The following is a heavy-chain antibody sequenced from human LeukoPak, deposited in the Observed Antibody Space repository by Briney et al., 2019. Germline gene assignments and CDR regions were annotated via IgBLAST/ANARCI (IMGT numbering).Heavy chain of an antibody. D-gene: IGHD6-6*01. Sequence: SETLSLTCTVSGGSISSYYWSWIRQPPGKELEWIGYIYYSGSTNYNPSLKSRVTISVDTSKNQFSLKLSSVTAADTAVYYCARVSARHFDYWGQGTLVTVSS. CDR1: GGSISSYY. J-gene: IGHJ4*02. CDR3: ARVSARHFDY. CDR2: IYYSGST. V-gene: IGHV4-59*01.